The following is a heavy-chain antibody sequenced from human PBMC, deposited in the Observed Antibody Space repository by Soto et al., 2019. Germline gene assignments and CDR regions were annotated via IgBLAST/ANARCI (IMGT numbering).Heavy chain of an antibody. Sequence: EVQLVESGGGLVQPGGSLRLSCAASGLIFSDYHMDWVRQAPGRGLEWVGRIRRKANSYTTEYAASVKGRFTISRHNSKTSAYFPMNRLKTEHTGVYYCAMLGGWSGGSNDFDDWRRGTTVTVSS. CDR2: IRRKANSYTT. D-gene: IGHD6-19*01. CDR1: GLIFSDYH. CDR3: AMLGGWSGGSNDFDD. V-gene: IGHV3-72*01. J-gene: IGHJ6*02.